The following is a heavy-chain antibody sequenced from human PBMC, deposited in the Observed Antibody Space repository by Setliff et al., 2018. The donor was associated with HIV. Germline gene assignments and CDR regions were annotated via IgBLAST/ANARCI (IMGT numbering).Heavy chain of an antibody. CDR3: AVYSSSWFRYYGMDV. V-gene: IGHV1-18*01. D-gene: IGHD6-13*01. Sequence: ASVKVSCKASGYPFSGYGISWVRQAPGQGLEWMGWISAYSGDTNYAQKFQGRLTMTTDTSTSTAYMELRSLRSDDTAMYYCAVYSSSWFRYYGMDVWGQGTTVTVSS. J-gene: IGHJ6*02. CDR2: ISAYSGDT. CDR1: GYPFSGYG.